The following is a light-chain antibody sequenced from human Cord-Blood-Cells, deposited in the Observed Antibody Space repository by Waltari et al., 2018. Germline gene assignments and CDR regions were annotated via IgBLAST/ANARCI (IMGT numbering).Light chain of an antibody. V-gene: IGKV3-11*01. CDR3: QQRSNWPPYT. J-gene: IGKJ2*01. CDR1: QSVSSY. Sequence: EIVLKQSPPTLSLSPGERATLSCWASQSVSSYLAWYQQKPGQAPRLLIYDASNRATGIPARFSGSGSGTDFTLTISSLEPEDFAVYYCQQRSNWPPYTFGQGTKLEIK. CDR2: DAS.